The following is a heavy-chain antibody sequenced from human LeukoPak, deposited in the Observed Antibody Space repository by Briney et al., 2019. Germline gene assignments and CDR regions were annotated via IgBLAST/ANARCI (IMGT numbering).Heavy chain of an antibody. CDR2: ISGSGGST. Sequence: GGSLRLSCAASGFTFSSYAMSWVRQAPGKGLEWVSAISGSGGSTYYADSVKGRFTISRDNSKNTLYLQMNSLRAEDTAVYYCAKASIGYCSGGSCPPPLYYYYYYGMDVWGQGTTVTVSS. J-gene: IGHJ6*02. CDR1: GFTFSSYA. D-gene: IGHD2-15*01. CDR3: AKASIGYCSGGSCPPPLYYYYYYGMDV. V-gene: IGHV3-23*01.